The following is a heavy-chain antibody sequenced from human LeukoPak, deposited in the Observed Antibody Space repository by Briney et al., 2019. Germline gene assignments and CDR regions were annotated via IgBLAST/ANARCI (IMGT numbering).Heavy chain of an antibody. CDR2: INHSGST. J-gene: IGHJ6*03. Sequence: SETLSLTCAVYGGSFSGYYWSWIRQPPGKGLEWIGGINHSGSTNYNPSLKSRVTISVDTSKNQFSLKLSSVTAADTAVYYCASTQKGYCSGGSCTYYYYMDVWGKGTTVTVSS. CDR3: ASTQKGYCSGGSCTYYYYMDV. CDR1: GGSFSGYY. V-gene: IGHV4-34*01. D-gene: IGHD2-15*01.